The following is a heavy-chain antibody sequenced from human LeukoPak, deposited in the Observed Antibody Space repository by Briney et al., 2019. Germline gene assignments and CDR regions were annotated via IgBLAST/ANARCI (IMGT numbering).Heavy chain of an antibody. CDR3: ARGHGSGSSYYFDY. Sequence: GGSLRLSCAASGFTFSSYDMRWVRQATGKGLEWVSAIGTAGDPYYPGSVKGRFTISRENAKNSLYLQMNSLRAGDTAVYYCARGHGSGSSYYFDYWGQGTLVTVSS. D-gene: IGHD3-10*01. CDR2: IGTAGDP. V-gene: IGHV3-13*05. CDR1: GFTFSSYD. J-gene: IGHJ4*02.